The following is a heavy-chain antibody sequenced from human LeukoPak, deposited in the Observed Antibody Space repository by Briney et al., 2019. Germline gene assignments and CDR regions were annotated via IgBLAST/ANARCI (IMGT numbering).Heavy chain of an antibody. D-gene: IGHD3-22*01. Sequence: ASVKVSCKASGYTFTSYGISWVRQAPGQGREWMGWISAYNGNTNYAQKLQGRVTMTTHTSTSTAYMELSSLRSEDTAVYYCATDPLGYDSSGYYDYWGQGTLVTVSS. CDR3: ATDPLGYDSSGYYDY. J-gene: IGHJ4*02. CDR1: GYTFTSYG. V-gene: IGHV1-18*01. CDR2: ISAYNGNT.